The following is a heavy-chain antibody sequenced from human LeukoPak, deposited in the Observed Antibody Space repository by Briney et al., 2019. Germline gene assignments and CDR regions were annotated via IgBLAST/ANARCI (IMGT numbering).Heavy chain of an antibody. Sequence: GGSLRLSCAASGFTLSSYWMHWVRQAPGKGLVWVSRINGDGSSTPYANSVKGRFTISRDNAKNTLYLQMHSLRADDTAVYYCTRGSTSGWPDYFDYWGQGSVVTVSS. J-gene: IGHJ4*02. CDR1: GFTLSSYW. V-gene: IGHV3-74*01. D-gene: IGHD6-19*01. CDR2: INGDGSST. CDR3: TRGSTSGWPDYFDY.